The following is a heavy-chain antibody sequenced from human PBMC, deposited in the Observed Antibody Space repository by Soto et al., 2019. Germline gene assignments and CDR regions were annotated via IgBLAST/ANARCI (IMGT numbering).Heavy chain of an antibody. CDR1: GFTFSSYA. Sequence: AGGSLRLSCAASGFTFSSYAMSWVRQAPGKGLEWVSAISGSGGSTYYADSVKGRFTISRDNSKNTLYLQMNSLRAEDTAVYYCAKDPVDTAMVFADYWGQGTLVTVSS. V-gene: IGHV3-23*01. CDR2: ISGSGGST. CDR3: AKDPVDTAMVFADY. J-gene: IGHJ4*02. D-gene: IGHD5-18*01.